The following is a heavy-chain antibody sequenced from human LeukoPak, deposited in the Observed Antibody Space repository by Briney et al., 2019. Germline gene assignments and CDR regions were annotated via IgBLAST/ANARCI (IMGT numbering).Heavy chain of an antibody. CDR2: IYYSGST. V-gene: IGHV4-39*07. CDR3: ARDAYDSSGYSFDY. D-gene: IGHD3-22*01. CDR1: GGSISSSRNY. Sequence: SETLSLTCTVSGGSISSSRNYWGWIRQPPGKGLEWIGSIYYSGSTYYNPSLKSRVTISVDTSKNQFSLKLSSVTAADTAVYYCARDAYDSSGYSFDYWGQGTLVTVSS. J-gene: IGHJ4*02.